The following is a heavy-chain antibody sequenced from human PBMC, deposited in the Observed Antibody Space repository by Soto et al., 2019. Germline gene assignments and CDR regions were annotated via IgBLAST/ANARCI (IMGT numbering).Heavy chain of an antibody. Sequence: QVQLVQSGGGVVQPGRSLRLPCAASGFDFSKFGFQWVRQAPGNGLEWVAVIWAEGTTKYYAESVKGRFTISRDNSRNTLYLQRSGLRAEDTAVYFCARVRVYDDNYDCFDYWGQGALVTVSS. D-gene: IGHD3-22*01. CDR2: IWAEGTTK. CDR1: GFDFSKFG. CDR3: ARVRVYDDNYDCFDY. J-gene: IGHJ4*02. V-gene: IGHV3-33*01.